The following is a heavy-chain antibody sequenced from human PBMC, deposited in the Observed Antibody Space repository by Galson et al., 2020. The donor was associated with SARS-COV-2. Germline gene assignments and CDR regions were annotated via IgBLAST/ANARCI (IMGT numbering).Heavy chain of an antibody. Sequence: SETLSLTCTVSGGSITRGRYYWSWIRQPAGKGLEWIGRISTSGRTNYNPSLKSRLTISLDTSKTHFSLKLSSVTAADTAVYYCSREVDPLVTTEERTYYPFYGIDVWGQGTTVTVSS. J-gene: IGHJ6*02. CDR3: SREVDPLVTTEERTYYPFYGIDV. V-gene: IGHV4-61*02. CDR2: ISTSGRT. CDR1: GGSITRGRYY. D-gene: IGHD4-17*01.